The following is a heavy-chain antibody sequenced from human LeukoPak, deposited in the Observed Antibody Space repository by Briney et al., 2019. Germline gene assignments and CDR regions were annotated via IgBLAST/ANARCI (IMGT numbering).Heavy chain of an antibody. V-gene: IGHV6-1*01. J-gene: IGHJ3*02. D-gene: IGHD6-13*01. CDR1: GDIVSINSAA. Sequence: SQTLSLTCAICGDIVSINSAAWNWIRQSPSRGLEWLGRTYYRSKWYNDYAVSVKSRITINPDTSKNQFSLQLNSVTPEDTAVYYCARGSPRQPRGAFDIWGQGTMVTVSS. CDR3: ARGSPRQPRGAFDI. CDR2: TYYRSKWYN.